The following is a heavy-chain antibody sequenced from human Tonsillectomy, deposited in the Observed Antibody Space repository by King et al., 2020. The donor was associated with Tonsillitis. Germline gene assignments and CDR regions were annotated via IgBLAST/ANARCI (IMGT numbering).Heavy chain of an antibody. Sequence: QLVQSGGGVVQPGRSLRLSCAASGFTFSDYSVHWVRQAPGKGLEWVAVMSYDGSKEYYADSVRGRFTISRDNSKNTLSLQMNSLKPEDTAVYYCARGVPADPVVHGIDHWGQGTLVTVSS. V-gene: IGHV3-30*04. CDR3: ARGVPADPVVHGIDH. CDR1: GFTFSDYS. CDR2: MSYDGSKE. D-gene: IGHD2-2*01. J-gene: IGHJ5*02.